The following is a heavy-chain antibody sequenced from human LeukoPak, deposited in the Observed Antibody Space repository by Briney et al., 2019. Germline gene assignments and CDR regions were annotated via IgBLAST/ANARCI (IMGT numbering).Heavy chain of an antibody. CDR1: GFTFSDTY. D-gene: IGHD3-10*01. Sequence: GGSLRLSCAVSGFTFSDTYMTWIRQAPGKGLESLSYISPSGTDISYADSVKGRFTISRDNAKNSLYLQMNSLRAEDTAVYYCAKGPRTVRFGDRHKGMFDYWGQGTLVTVSS. V-gene: IGHV3-11*01. CDR3: AKGPRTVRFGDRHKGMFDY. CDR2: ISPSGTDI. J-gene: IGHJ4*02.